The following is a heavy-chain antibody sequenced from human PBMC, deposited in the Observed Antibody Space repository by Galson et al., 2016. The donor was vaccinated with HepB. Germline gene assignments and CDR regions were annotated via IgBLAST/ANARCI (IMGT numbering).Heavy chain of an antibody. Sequence: SLRLSCAASGFTFSTSGIHWVRQAPGKGLEWVAVISYDGSNKFYADSVKGRFTISRDNSKNTLNLQMNSLRAGDTAVYYCAKDQEGLGGPHGFDYWGRGTLVTVSS. D-gene: IGHD1-26*01. J-gene: IGHJ4*02. CDR2: ISYDGSNK. V-gene: IGHV3-30*18. CDR3: AKDQEGLGGPHGFDY. CDR1: GFTFSTSG.